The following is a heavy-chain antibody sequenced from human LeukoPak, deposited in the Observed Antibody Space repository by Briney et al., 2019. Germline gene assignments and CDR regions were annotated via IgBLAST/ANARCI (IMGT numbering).Heavy chain of an antibody. J-gene: IGHJ6*02. V-gene: IGHV4-59*01. CDR2: VYYSGST. Sequence: SETLSLTCTVSGGSLSSYFWSWVRQPPGKGLEWIGYVYYSGSTQYNSSLKSRLTISVDTSKNQFSLKLSSVTAADAAVYYCTRASPIRCSGGSCFSGAHYYYYYGMDVWGQGTTVTVSS. CDR1: GGSLSSYF. D-gene: IGHD2-15*01. CDR3: TRASPIRCSGGSCFSGAHYYYYYGMDV.